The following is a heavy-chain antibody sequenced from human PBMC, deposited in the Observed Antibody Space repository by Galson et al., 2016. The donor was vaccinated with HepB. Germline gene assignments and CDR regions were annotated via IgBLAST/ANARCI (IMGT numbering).Heavy chain of an antibody. CDR1: GFTFSSFG. CDR3: AREPPGDHCDDNYYYGMDV. J-gene: IGHJ6*02. D-gene: IGHD4-17*01. CDR2: LSSSSSTI. Sequence: SLRLSCAASGFTFSSFGMNWVRRAPGRGLEWVSYLSSSSSTIYYADSVTGRFTISRDNDKNSLYLQMNSLRGEDTAVYYCAREPPGDHCDDNYYYGMDVWVQGTTVTVSS. V-gene: IGHV3-48*01.